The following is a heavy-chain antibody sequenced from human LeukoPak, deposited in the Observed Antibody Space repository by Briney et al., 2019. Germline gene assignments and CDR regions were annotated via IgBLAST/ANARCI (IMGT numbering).Heavy chain of an antibody. J-gene: IGHJ4*02. Sequence: GRSLRLSCAASGFTFDDYAMPWVRQAPGKGLEWVSGISWNSGSIGYADSVKGRFTISRDNAKNSLYLQMNSLRAEDTALYYCAKGNPLWFGELSPYYFDYWGQGTLVTVSS. CDR2: ISWNSGSI. CDR3: AKGNPLWFGELSPYYFDY. CDR1: GFTFDDYA. D-gene: IGHD3-10*01. V-gene: IGHV3-9*01.